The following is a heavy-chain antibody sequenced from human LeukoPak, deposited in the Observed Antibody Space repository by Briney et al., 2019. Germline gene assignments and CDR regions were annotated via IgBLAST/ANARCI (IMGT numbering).Heavy chain of an antibody. V-gene: IGHV3-43D*03. CDR1: GFTFDDYS. CDR2: ISWNGGSS. Sequence: GGSLRLSCAASGFTFDDYSMHWVRQAPGKGLEWVSLISWNGGSSYYADSVKGRFTISRDNSKNSLYLQMNSLRAEDTAVYYCARDRGYYSSGSYSPFDYWGQGTLVTVSS. J-gene: IGHJ4*02. D-gene: IGHD3-10*01. CDR3: ARDRGYYSSGSYSPFDY.